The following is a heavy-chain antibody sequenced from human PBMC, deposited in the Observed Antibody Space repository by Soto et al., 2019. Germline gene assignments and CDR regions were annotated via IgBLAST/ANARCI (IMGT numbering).Heavy chain of an antibody. D-gene: IGHD3-10*01. Sequence: GGSLRLSCAASGFTFSSYSMNWVRQAPGKGLEWVSYISSSSSTIYYTDSVKGRFTISRDNAKNSLYLQMNSLRAEDTAVYYCARSVPLPLLRFDYWGQGTLVTVSS. J-gene: IGHJ4*02. CDR3: ARSVPLPLLRFDY. V-gene: IGHV3-48*01. CDR1: GFTFSSYS. CDR2: ISSSSSTI.